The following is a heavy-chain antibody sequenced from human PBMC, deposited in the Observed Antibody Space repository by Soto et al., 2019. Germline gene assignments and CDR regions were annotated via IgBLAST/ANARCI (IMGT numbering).Heavy chain of an antibody. V-gene: IGHV4-39*01. J-gene: IGHJ5*02. CDR3: ARKVYGDYLGGNWFDP. CDR2: ISHDGHA. D-gene: IGHD4-17*01. CDR1: GEYISYTRFC. Sequence: SLTYSVVGEYISYTRFCWGCVRQSPEKGLELILSISHDGHAYYNPSLKRRVTLFAYTSRNQLSLTMESVTVAETALYFCARKVYGDYLGGNWFDPWGKGALVT.